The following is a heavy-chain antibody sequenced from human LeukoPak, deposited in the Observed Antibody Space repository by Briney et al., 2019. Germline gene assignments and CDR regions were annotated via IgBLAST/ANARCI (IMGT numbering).Heavy chain of an antibody. V-gene: IGHV3-53*01. CDR1: GFTASSNY. Sequence: GGSLRLSCAASGFTASSNYMSWVRQAPGKGLEWVSVIYSGGSTYYADSVKGRFTISRDNSKNTLYLQMNSLRAEDTAVYYCARDDYYGSGSDIWGQGTMVTVSS. CDR2: IYSGGST. CDR3: ARDDYYGSGSDI. D-gene: IGHD3-10*01. J-gene: IGHJ3*02.